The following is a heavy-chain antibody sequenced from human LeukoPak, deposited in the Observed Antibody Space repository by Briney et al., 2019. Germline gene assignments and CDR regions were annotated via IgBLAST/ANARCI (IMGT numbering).Heavy chain of an antibody. J-gene: IGHJ4*02. D-gene: IGHD2-2*01. CDR1: GYPFSSYL. CDR2: IFPADSHT. CDR3: ARHNGIGSNSWFPSE. Sequence: GESLKISCTGSGYPFSSYLIGWVRPMPGKGLEWMGFIFPADSHTTYSPSFQGQVTISADKSVSAAYLQWTSLKASDSGIYYCARHNGIGSNSWFPSEWGQGTLVTVSS. V-gene: IGHV5-51*01.